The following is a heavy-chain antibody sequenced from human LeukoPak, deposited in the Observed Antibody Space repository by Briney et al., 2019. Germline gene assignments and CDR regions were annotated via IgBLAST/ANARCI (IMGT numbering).Heavy chain of an antibody. D-gene: IGHD1-26*01. Sequence: ASVKVSCKASGYTFSAYGITWVRQAPGQGLEWMAWSSGTGYNMEYAQKFQGRVTITADESTSTAYMELSSLRSEDTAVYYCARVGATSFDYWGQGTLVTVSS. V-gene: IGHV1-18*01. CDR1: GYTFSAYG. CDR3: ARVGATSFDY. J-gene: IGHJ4*02. CDR2: SSGTGYNM.